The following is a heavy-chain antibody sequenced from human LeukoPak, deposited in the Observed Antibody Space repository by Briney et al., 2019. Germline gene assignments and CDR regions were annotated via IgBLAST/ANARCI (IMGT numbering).Heavy chain of an antibody. CDR2: IYYSGST. CDR3: ARLNRPGFDP. CDR1: GGSISSYY. V-gene: IGHV4-59*12. Sequence: PSETLSLTCTVAGGSISSYYWSWIRQPPGKGLEWIGYIYYSGSTNYNPSLKSRVTMSVDTSKNQFSLKLSSVTAADTAVYYCARLNRPGFDPWGQGTLVTVSS. J-gene: IGHJ5*02.